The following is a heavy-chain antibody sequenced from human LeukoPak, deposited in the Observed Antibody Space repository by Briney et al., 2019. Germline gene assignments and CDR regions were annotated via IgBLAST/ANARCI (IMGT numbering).Heavy chain of an antibody. J-gene: IGHJ6*02. D-gene: IGHD2-15*01. CDR1: GGSISSSSYY. CDR3: ARPSKWYVFYMDV. V-gene: IGHV4-39*01. Sequence: SETLSLTCTVSGGSISSSSYYWDWIRQPPGKGLEWIGSIYYSGSTYYNPSLKSRVTISVDTSKNQFSLKLSSVTAADTAVYYCARPSKWYVFYMDVWGQGTTVTVSS. CDR2: IYYSGST.